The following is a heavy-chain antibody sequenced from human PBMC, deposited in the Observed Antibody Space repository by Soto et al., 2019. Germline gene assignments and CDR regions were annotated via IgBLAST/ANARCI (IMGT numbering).Heavy chain of an antibody. CDR3: ARDRGYSGYDSDY. CDR2: IWYDGSNK. CDR1: GFTFSSYG. Sequence: GGSLRLSCAASGFTFSSYGMHWVRQAPGKGLEWVAVIWYDGSNKYYADSVKGRFTISRDNSKNTLYLQMNSLRAEDTAVYYCARDRGYSGYDSDYWGQGTLVTVSS. V-gene: IGHV3-33*01. D-gene: IGHD5-12*01. J-gene: IGHJ4*02.